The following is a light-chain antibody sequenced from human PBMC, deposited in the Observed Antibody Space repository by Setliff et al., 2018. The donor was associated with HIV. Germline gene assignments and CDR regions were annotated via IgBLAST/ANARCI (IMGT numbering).Light chain of an antibody. CDR1: SSDIGDYES. V-gene: IGLV2-14*03. CDR2: DVT. CDR3: SSDTSSGTV. Sequence: QSVLAQPASVSGSPGQSITVSCTGSSSDIGDYESVCWYQQHPGEVPNLMIYDVTKRPSVASNRFSSAKSGNTASLTISGLQAEDEAHYYCSSDTSSGTVFGGGTKVTVL. J-gene: IGLJ2*01.